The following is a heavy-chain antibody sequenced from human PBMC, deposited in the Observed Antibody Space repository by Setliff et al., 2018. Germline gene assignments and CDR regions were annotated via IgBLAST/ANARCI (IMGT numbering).Heavy chain of an antibody. CDR3: AKRFPDGYSHGRYFDY. CDR1: GFTFSSYA. D-gene: IGHD5-18*01. J-gene: IGHJ4*02. Sequence: GSLRLSCAASGFTFSSYAMSWVRQAPGKGLEWVSAINTGGDTTYYADSVKGRFTISRDNSKNTLYLQMSSLRVDDTAVYYCAKRFPDGYSHGRYFDYWGQGTLVTVSS. V-gene: IGHV3-23*01. CDR2: INTGGDTT.